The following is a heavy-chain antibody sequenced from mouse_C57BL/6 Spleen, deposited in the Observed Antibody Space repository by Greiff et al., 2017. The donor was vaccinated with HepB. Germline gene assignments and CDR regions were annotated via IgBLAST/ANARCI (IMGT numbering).Heavy chain of an antibody. CDR1: GYAFSSYW. Sequence: VKLQQSGAELVKPGASVKISCKASGYAFSSYWMNWVKQRPGKGLEWIGQIYPGDGDTNYNGKFKGKATLTADKSSSTAYMQLSSLTSEDSAVYFCAREGGFITTGPYYFDYWGQGTTLTVSS. J-gene: IGHJ2*01. CDR2: IYPGDGDT. D-gene: IGHD1-1*01. CDR3: AREGGFITTGPYYFDY. V-gene: IGHV1-80*01.